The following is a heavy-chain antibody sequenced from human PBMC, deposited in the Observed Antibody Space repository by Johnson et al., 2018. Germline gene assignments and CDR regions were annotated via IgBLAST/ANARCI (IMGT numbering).Heavy chain of an antibody. Sequence: QVQLVQSGGGVVQPGRSXRLSCAPSGFTFSSYGMHWVRQAPGKGLEWVAGIWYDGRDTDHADPVKGRFTISRDNSKNILYLQMNSLRGEDTAAYYCARETGERTYDIWGQGTTVTVSS. V-gene: IGHV3-33*01. CDR1: GFTFSSYG. J-gene: IGHJ3*02. CDR3: ARETGERTYDI. CDR2: IWYDGRDT. D-gene: IGHD7-27*01.